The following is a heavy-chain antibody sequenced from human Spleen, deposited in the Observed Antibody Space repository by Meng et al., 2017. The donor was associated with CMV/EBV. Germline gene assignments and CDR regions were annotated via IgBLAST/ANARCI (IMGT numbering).Heavy chain of an antibody. V-gene: IGHV3-48*04. CDR3: ARILKGAWLPIDY. Sequence: GGSLRLSCVASGFTFSSHGMHWVRQAPGKGLEWVSYISSSGSTIYYADSVKGRFTISRDNAKNSLYLQMNSLRAEDTAVYYCARILKGAWLPIDYWGQGTLVTVSS. D-gene: IGHD3-22*01. CDR1: GFTFSSHG. J-gene: IGHJ4*02. CDR2: ISSSGSTI.